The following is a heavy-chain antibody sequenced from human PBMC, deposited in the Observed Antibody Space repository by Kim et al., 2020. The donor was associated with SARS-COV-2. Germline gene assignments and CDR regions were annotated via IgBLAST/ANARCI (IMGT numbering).Heavy chain of an antibody. CDR2: IYYSGST. CDR1: GGSISSSSYY. CDR3: ARTSGYVKRAFDY. J-gene: IGHJ4*02. Sequence: SETLSLTCTVSGGSISSSSYYWGWIRQPPGKGLEWIGSIYYSGSTYYNPSLKSRVTISVDTSKNQFSLKLSSVTAADTAVYYCARTSGYVKRAFDYWGQGTLVTVSS. V-gene: IGHV4-39*07. D-gene: IGHD5-12*01.